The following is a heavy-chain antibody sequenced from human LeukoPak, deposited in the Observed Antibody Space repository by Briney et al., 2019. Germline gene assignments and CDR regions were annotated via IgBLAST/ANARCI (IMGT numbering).Heavy chain of an antibody. CDR2: IYYSGST. CDR3: ASALAVAGDY. Sequence: SETLSLTCTVSGGSISSYYWSWIRQPPGKGLEWIGYIYYSGSTNYNPSLKSRVTISVDTSKNQFSLKLSSVTAADTAVYYCASALAVAGDYWGQGTLVTVSS. CDR1: GGSISSYY. J-gene: IGHJ4*02. V-gene: IGHV4-59*12. D-gene: IGHD6-19*01.